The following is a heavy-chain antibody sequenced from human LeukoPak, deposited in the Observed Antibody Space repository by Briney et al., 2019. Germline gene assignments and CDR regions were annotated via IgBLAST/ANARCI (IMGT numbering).Heavy chain of an antibody. CDR2: ISVYNGNT. V-gene: IGHV1-18*01. Sequence: ASVKVSCKASGYTFTTYGISCVRQAPGQGLEWMGWISVYNGNTNYAPKFKGRATITTDTSTNTTYMELRSLISDDTAFYYCARGPHYYGSGSYYPFDYWGQGTLVTVSS. CDR1: GYTFTTYG. J-gene: IGHJ4*02. D-gene: IGHD3-10*01. CDR3: ARGPHYYGSGSYYPFDY.